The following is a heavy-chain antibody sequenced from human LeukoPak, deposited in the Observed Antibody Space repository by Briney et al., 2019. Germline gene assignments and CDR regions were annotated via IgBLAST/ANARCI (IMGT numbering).Heavy chain of an antibody. Sequence: SETLSLTCNVSGDSISSHYWSWIRQPPGKGLEFIGYISYSGSSNYNPSLKSRVTISMDTSKNQFSLKLNSVTAADTAVYYCARGGWYFDLWGRGTLVTVAS. CDR1: GDSISSHY. J-gene: IGHJ2*01. CDR2: ISYSGSS. V-gene: IGHV4-59*11. CDR3: ARGGWYFDL.